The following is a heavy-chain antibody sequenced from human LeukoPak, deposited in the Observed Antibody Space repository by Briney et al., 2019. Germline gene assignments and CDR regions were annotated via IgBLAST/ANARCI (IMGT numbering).Heavy chain of an antibody. CDR2: IYYSGST. Sequence: SETLSLTCSVSGGSISSGDYYWSWIRQPPGKGLEWIGYIYYSGSTYYNPSLKSRVTISVDTSKNQFSLKLSSVTAADTAVYYCARGAYSSSWYLPYYFDYWGQGTLVTVSS. V-gene: IGHV4-30-4*01. J-gene: IGHJ4*02. CDR3: ARGAYSSSWYLPYYFDY. D-gene: IGHD6-13*01. CDR1: GGSISSGDYY.